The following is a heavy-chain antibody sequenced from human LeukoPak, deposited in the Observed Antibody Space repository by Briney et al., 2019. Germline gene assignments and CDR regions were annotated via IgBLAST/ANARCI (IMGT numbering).Heavy chain of an antibody. V-gene: IGHV3-30*03. CDR1: GFAFSSYG. CDR3: ARRLEYSGSKGVFDY. D-gene: IGHD1-26*01. J-gene: IGHJ4*02. CDR2: ISYDGSTE. Sequence: GSLGISCAASGFAFSSYGVHWVRQAPGKGLEWVAVISYDGSTEYYIDSVKGRFTISRDNSKNTLYLQMNSLRAEDTAVYYCARRLEYSGSKGVFDYWGQGTLVTVSS.